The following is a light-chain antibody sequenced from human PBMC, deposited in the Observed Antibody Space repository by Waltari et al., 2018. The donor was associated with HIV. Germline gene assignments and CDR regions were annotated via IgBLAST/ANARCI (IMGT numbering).Light chain of an antibody. CDR3: QQYNNWPPAWT. J-gene: IGKJ1*01. CDR1: QSVNSD. Sequence: IVMTQSPATLSVSPGERATLSCRASQSVNSDLAWYQQRPGQAPRLLIYDASTRATGIPARFSVSGSETDFTLTISSLQSEDVAVYYCQQYNNWPPAWTFGRGSQLEI. CDR2: DAS. V-gene: IGKV3D-15*01.